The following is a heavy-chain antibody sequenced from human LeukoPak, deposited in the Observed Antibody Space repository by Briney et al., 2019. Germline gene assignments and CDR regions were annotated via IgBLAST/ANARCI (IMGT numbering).Heavy chain of an antibody. D-gene: IGHD3-3*01. CDR2: ISGSGGST. CDR1: GFTFSSYA. V-gene: IGHV3-23*01. CDR3: AKGPRFLEWFGGNYFDY. J-gene: IGHJ4*02. Sequence: GGSLRLSCAASGFTFSSYAMSWVRQAPGKGLEWVSAISGSGGSTYYADSVKGRFTISRDNSKNTLYLQMNSLRAEDTAVYYCAKGPRFLEWFGGNYFDYWGQRTLVTVSS.